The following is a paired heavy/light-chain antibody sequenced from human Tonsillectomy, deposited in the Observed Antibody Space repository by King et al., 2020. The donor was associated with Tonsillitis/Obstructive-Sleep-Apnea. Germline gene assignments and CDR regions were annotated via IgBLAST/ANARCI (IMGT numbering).Light chain of an antibody. CDR2: DNT. CDR1: SSNIGAGYD. V-gene: IGLV1-40*01. J-gene: IGLJ1*01. Sequence: QSVLTQPPSVSGAPGQRVTISCTGSSSNIGAGYDVHWYQQLPGTAPKLLIYDNTNRPSGVPDRFSGSKSGTSASLAITGLQAEDDADYYCQSYDSSLSGYVFGTGTKVTVL. CDR3: QSYDSSLSGYV.
Heavy chain of an antibody. CDR2: ISGSGSNT. V-gene: IGHV3-23*01. CDR3: AKDSDSSGYYPSNYYYMDV. Sequence: EVQMLESGGGLVQPGGSLRLSCAASGFTFSIYAMTWVRQAPGKGLEWVSVISGSGSNTYYADSVKGRFTISRDNSKNTLYLQMNSLRAEDTAVYYCAKDSDSSGYYPSNYYYMDVWGKGTTVAVSS. J-gene: IGHJ6*03. CDR1: GFTFSIYA. D-gene: IGHD3-22*01.